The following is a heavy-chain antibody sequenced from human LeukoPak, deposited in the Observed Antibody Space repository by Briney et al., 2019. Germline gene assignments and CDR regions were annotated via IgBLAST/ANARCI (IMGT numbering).Heavy chain of an antibody. J-gene: IGHJ4*02. V-gene: IGHV3-48*01. CDR2: ISDSSSTI. Sequence: PGGSLRLSCAASGFTFSTYSMNWVRQAPGKGLEWVSYISDSSSTIYYADSVKGRFTISRDNAKNSLYLQMNSLRAEDTAVYYCARRFDCWGQGTLVTVSS. CDR1: GFTFSTYS. CDR3: ARRFDC.